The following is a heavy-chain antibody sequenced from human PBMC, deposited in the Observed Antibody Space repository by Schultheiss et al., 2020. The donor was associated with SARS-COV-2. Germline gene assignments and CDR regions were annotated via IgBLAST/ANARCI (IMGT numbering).Heavy chain of an antibody. V-gene: IGHV3-23*01. CDR1: GFTFSSYA. CDR2: ISPSGGST. Sequence: GGSLRLSFAASGFTFSSYAMSWVRQAPGMGLEWVSSISPSGGSTYYADSVQGRFTISRDNSKNTLYLQMNSLRAEDTAVYYCARGGGGFDYWGQGTLVTVSS. D-gene: IGHD3-16*01. CDR3: ARGGGGFDY. J-gene: IGHJ4*02.